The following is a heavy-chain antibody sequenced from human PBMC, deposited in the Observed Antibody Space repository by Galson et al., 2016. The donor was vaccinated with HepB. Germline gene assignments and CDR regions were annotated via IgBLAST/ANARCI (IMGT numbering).Heavy chain of an antibody. CDR3: TRAIKLDFWNGYYIGYYFDY. V-gene: IGHV3-49*03. J-gene: IGHJ4*02. CDR2: IRTKTYGGTT. Sequence: SLRLSCAASGFTLGDYALTWFRQAPGTGLEWVGFIRTKTYGGTTEYAASVKGRFTISRDDFRSIAYLQMNSLEMEDTAVYYCTRAIKLDFWNGYYIGYYFDYWGQGTLVSVSS. CDR1: GFTLGDYA. D-gene: IGHD3-3*01.